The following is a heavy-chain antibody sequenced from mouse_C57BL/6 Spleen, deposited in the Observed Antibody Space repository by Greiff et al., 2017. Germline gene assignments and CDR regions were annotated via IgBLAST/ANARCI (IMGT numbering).Heavy chain of an antibody. D-gene: IGHD1-1*01. CDR2: IDPSDSET. CDR1: GYTFTSYW. CDR3: ARRNYDGSSYWYFDV. Sequence: QVQLQQPGAELVRPGSSVKLSCKASGYTFTSYWMHWVKQRPIQGLEWIGNIDPSDSETHYNQKFKDKATLTVDKSSSTAYMQLSSLTSEDSAVYYCARRNYDGSSYWYFDVWGTGTTVTVSS. J-gene: IGHJ1*03. V-gene: IGHV1-52*01.